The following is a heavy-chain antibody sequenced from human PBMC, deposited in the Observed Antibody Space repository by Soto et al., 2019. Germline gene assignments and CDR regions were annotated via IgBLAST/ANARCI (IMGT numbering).Heavy chain of an antibody. CDR1: GFTFSSYS. CDR2: ISSSSSYI. Sequence: EVQRVESGGGLVKPGGSLRLSCTASGFTFSSYSMNWVRQAPGKGLEWVSSISSSSSYIYYVDSVKGRFTISRDNAKKLLYLQMNSLRAEDTAVYYCARDLALWFGEIAVWGQGTLVTVSS. J-gene: IGHJ4*02. CDR3: ARDLALWFGEIAV. V-gene: IGHV3-21*01. D-gene: IGHD3-10*01.